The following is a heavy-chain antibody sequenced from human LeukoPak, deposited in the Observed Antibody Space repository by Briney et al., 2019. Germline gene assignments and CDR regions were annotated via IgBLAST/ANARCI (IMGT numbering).Heavy chain of an antibody. D-gene: IGHD5-24*01. Sequence: GGSLRLSCAASGFMFSSNWMSWVRLARGKGLGWVANIKEDGTETYYVDSVKGRFTISRDNAKNSLYLQMNSLRVEDTAVYYCAKEGRSLQTYWGQGTLVTVSS. V-gene: IGHV3-7*03. J-gene: IGHJ4*02. CDR3: AKEGRSLQTY. CDR1: GFMFSSNW. CDR2: IKEDGTET.